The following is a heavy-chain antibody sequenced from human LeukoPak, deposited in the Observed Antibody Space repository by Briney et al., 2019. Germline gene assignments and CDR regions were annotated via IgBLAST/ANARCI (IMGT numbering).Heavy chain of an antibody. D-gene: IGHD3-22*01. CDR3: AKVTGYMIADYFDY. V-gene: IGHV4-59*01. CDR1: GRSIISYY. CDR2: IYYSGRN. Sequence: SETLSLTCTVSGRSIISYYCSWIRQPPGKGLEWIGYIYYSGRNNYKPSLKSGITISVETSKNQFSLKLRSVTAANTAVYYWAKVTGYMIADYFDYWGQGTLVTVSS. J-gene: IGHJ4*02.